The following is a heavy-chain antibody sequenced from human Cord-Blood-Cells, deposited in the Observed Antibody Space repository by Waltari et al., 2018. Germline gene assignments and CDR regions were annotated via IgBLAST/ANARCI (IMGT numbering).Heavy chain of an antibody. D-gene: IGHD5-18*01. Sequence: QVQLVESGGGVVQPGRSLRLSCAASGFTFSSYGMHWVRQAPGKGLEWVAVISYDGSNKYYADSVKGRFTISRDNSKNTLYLQMNSLRAEDTAVYYCAKDLSYGFDYWGQGTLVTVSS. CDR2: ISYDGSNK. J-gene: IGHJ4*02. V-gene: IGHV3-30*18. CDR1: GFTFSSYG. CDR3: AKDLSYGFDY.